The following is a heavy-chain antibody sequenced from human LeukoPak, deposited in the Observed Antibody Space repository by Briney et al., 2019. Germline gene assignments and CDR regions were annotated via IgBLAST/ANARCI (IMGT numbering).Heavy chain of an antibody. CDR2: ISAYNGNT. CDR1: GYTFTSYG. V-gene: IGHV1-18*01. D-gene: IGHD2-15*01. Sequence: ASVKVSCKASGYTFTSYGISWVRQAPGQGLEWMGWISAYNGNTNYAQKLQGRVTMTTDTSTSTAYMELRSLRSDDTAVYYCARGGGGERTYCSGGICYPGNYFDYWGQGILVTVSS. CDR3: ARGGGGERTYCSGGICYPGNYFDY. J-gene: IGHJ4*02.